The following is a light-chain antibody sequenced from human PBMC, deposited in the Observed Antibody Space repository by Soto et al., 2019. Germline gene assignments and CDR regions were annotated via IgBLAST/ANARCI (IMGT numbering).Light chain of an antibody. CDR1: QSISSY. J-gene: IGKJ1*01. CDR3: QQSYSIPDT. CDR2: TAS. Sequence: DIQMTQSPSSLSASVGDTVTITCRASQSISSYLNWYQQKPGKAPKLLIYTASSLQSGVPSRFSGSGSGTDFTLTISSLQPEDFAAYYCQQSYSIPDTFGQGTKVDIK. V-gene: IGKV1-39*01.